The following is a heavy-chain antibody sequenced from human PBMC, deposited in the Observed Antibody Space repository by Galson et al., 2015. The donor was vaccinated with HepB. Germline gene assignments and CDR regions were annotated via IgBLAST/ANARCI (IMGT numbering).Heavy chain of an antibody. CDR1: GYSFTSYW. D-gene: IGHD3-16*02. CDR3: ARQRDYVWGSYRQWFDP. V-gene: IGHV5-51*01. CDR2: IYPGDSDT. Sequence: QSGAEVKKPGESLKISCRGSGYSFTSYWIGWVRQMPGKGLEWMGIIYPGDSDTRYSPSFQGQVTISADKSISTAYLQWSSLKASDTAMYYCARQRDYVWGSYRQWFDPWGQGTLVTVSS. J-gene: IGHJ5*02.